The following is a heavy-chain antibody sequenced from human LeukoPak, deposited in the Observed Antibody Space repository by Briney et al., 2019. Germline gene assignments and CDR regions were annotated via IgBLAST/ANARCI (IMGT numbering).Heavy chain of an antibody. CDR2: IYYSGNT. CDR1: GGSISTSNFY. CDR3: ARAYYYERSGYYYQPFDY. J-gene: IGHJ4*02. V-gene: IGHV4-39*02. Sequence: SETLSLTCTMSGGSISTSNFYWGWVRQPPGKGLEWIGIIYYSGNTYYNPSLKSRVTISVDTSKNHFSLALSSVTAADTAVYYCARAYYYERSGYYYQPFDYWGQGTLVTVSA. D-gene: IGHD3-22*01.